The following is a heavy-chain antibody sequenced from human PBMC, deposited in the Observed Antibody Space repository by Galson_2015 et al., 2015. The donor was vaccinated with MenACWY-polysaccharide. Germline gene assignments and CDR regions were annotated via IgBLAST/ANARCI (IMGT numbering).Heavy chain of an antibody. V-gene: IGHV5-51*03. Sequence: QSGAEVKKPGESLKISCKGSGYSFTSYWIGWVRQTPGKGLEWMGIIYPGDSDTRYSPSFQGQVTISADKSISTAYLQWSSLKASDTAMYYCATFWAPLDTTMARPGFDPWGQGTLVTVSS. CDR3: ATFWAPLDTTMARPGFDP. CDR1: GYSFTSYW. CDR2: IYPGDSDT. D-gene: IGHD5-18*01. J-gene: IGHJ5*02.